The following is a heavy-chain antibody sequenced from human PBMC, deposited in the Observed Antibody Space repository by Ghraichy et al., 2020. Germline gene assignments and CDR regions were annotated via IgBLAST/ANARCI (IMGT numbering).Heavy chain of an antibody. CDR2: IYSGGTT. V-gene: IGHV3-66*01. CDR3: ARGGSSSEAGS. CDR1: GFTVINNF. J-gene: IGHJ5*02. Sequence: GWSLRLSCAASGFTVINNFMTWVRQAPGKGLEWVALIYSGGTTSYADSVKGRFTLSRDSSKNTVYLQMNSLRVDDTAVYYCARGGSSSEAGSWGQGTLVTVSS. D-gene: IGHD6-25*01.